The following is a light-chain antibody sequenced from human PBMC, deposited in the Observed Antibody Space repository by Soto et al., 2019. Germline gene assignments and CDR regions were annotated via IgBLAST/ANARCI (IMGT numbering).Light chain of an antibody. Sequence: DIQMTQSPSSLSASVGDRVTITCRASQDISNYLACYQQKPGKVPKLLIYAASTLQSGVPSRFSGSGSGTDFTLTISCLQSEDFATYYCQQYYSYPLTFGGGTKVDIK. J-gene: IGKJ4*01. CDR2: AAS. CDR3: QQYYSYPLT. CDR1: QDISNY. V-gene: IGKV1-16*01.